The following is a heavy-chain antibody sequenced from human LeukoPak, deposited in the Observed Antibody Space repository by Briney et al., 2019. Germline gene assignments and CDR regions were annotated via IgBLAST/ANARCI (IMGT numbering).Heavy chain of an antibody. CDR1: GFTFSRYS. CDR2: ISSSGSTI. J-gene: IGHJ4*02. D-gene: IGHD1-1*01. CDR3: ARVRYWIDY. Sequence: GGSLRLSCAASGFTFSRYSMNWVRQAPGKGPQWVSYISSSGSTIYYADSVKGRSTISRDNAKNSLYLQMNSLRAEDTAVYYCARVRYWIDYWGQGTLVTVSS. V-gene: IGHV3-48*04.